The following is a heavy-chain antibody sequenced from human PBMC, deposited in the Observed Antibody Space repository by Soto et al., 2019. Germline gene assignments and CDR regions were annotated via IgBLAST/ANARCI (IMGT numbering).Heavy chain of an antibody. CDR1: GFTVSSKY. CDR2: IYSDGNT. J-gene: IGHJ4*02. Sequence: EVQLVETEGGLIQPGGSLILSCAASGFTVSSKYMSWLRQAPGKGLEWDSIIYSDGNTYYADSVKGRFTISRDNSKNTLNLQMNSLRAEDTAVYFCARGRGNCVVTTCYLPFDSCGQGTLVTVSS. V-gene: IGHV3-53*02. CDR3: ARGRGNCVVTTCYLPFDS. D-gene: IGHD2-2*01.